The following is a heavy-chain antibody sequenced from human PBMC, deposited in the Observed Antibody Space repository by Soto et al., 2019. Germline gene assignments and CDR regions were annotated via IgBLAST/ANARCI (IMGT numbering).Heavy chain of an antibody. J-gene: IGHJ4*01. CDR3: ARGRTVSSRPIES. V-gene: IGHV4-30-4*01. D-gene: IGHD4-17*01. Sequence: SATPYHTCHFSGDYLRCREYYWCWIRQPPGKGLEWLADISSRGTVYYTPSLKGRHTISMVTSKNQFSLRLRSVTAADTAWDFCARGRTVSSRPIESWGHGTRVTGSA. CDR2: ISSRGTV. CDR1: GDYLRCREYY.